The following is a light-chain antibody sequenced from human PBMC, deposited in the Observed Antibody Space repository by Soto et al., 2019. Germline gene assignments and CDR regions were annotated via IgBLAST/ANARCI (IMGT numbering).Light chain of an antibody. CDR1: QSVSSNY. Sequence: EIVLTQSPGTLSLSPGEGATRSCRASQSVSSNYLAWYQQKPGQAPRLLIYGASSRATGIPDRFSGSGSGTDSTLTISRLEPEDFAVYYCQQFGTPITFGQGTRLEI. V-gene: IGKV3-20*01. J-gene: IGKJ5*01. CDR2: GAS. CDR3: QQFGTPIT.